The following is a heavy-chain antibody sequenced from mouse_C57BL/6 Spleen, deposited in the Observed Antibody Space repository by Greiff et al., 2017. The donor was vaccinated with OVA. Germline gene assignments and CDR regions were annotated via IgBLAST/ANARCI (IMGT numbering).Heavy chain of an antibody. CDR2: IDPSDSYT. CDR1: GYTFTSYW. Sequence: QVQLQQSGAELVMPGASVKLSCKASGYTFTSYWMHWVKQRPGQGLEWIGEIDPSDSYTNYNQKFKGKSTLTVDKSSSTAYMQLSSLTSEDSAVYYCARDYGSSLDVWGTGTTVTVSS. V-gene: IGHV1-69*01. D-gene: IGHD1-1*01. CDR3: ARDYGSSLDV. J-gene: IGHJ1*03.